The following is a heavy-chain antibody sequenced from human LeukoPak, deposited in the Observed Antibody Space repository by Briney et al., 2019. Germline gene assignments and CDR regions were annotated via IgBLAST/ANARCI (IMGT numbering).Heavy chain of an antibody. V-gene: IGHV4-39*01. J-gene: IGHJ2*01. CDR3: ARKGDGYNSGYFDL. CDR2: IFFSGST. D-gene: IGHD5-24*01. CDR1: GGSISSSSYY. Sequence: SETLSLTCSVSGGSISSSSYYWSRLRQPPGKGLEWIGSIFFSGSTYYNPSLKSRVTISVDTSKNQFSLILSSMTAADTAVYYCARKGDGYNSGYFDLWGRGTLVTVSS.